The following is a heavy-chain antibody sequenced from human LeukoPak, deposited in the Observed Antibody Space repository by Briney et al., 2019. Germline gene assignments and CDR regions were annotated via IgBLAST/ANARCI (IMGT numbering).Heavy chain of an antibody. CDR1: GFTFRSYG. V-gene: IGHV3-33*01. D-gene: IGHD3-16*01. J-gene: IGHJ4*02. Sequence: PGRSLRLSCATSGFTFRSYGMHWVRQAPGKGLEWVAVIWYNGNYKYYADSVKGRLTISRDNSKNTLSLQMNSLRAEDTAVYYCARDRGRIMITFGGGNYFDFWGQGTLVTVSS. CDR3: ARDRGRIMITFGGGNYFDF. CDR2: IWYNGNYK.